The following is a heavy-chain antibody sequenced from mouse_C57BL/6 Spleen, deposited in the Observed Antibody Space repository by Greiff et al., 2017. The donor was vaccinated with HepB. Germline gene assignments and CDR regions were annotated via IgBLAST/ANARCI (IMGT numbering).Heavy chain of an antibody. CDR2: IHPNSGST. Sequence: QVQLQQPGAELVKPGASVKLSCKASGYTFTSYWMHWVKQRPGQGLEWIGMIHPNSGSTNYNEKFKSEATLTVDKSSSTAYMQLSSLTSEDSAVYYCARNKGYGSDWYFDVWGTGTTVTVAS. V-gene: IGHV1-64*01. CDR3: ARNKGYGSDWYFDV. CDR1: GYTFTSYW. J-gene: IGHJ1*03. D-gene: IGHD1-1*01.